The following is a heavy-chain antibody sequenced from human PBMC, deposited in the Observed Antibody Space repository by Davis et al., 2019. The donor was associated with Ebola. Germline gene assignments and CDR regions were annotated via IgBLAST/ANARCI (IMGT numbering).Heavy chain of an antibody. D-gene: IGHD6-13*01. Sequence: PGGSLRLSCAASGFTFSSYGMHWVRQAPGKGLEWVAVIWYDGSNKYYADSVKGRFTISRDNSKNTLYLQMNSLRAEDTAVYYCARDNGQQLVPDYYYYYGMDVWGKGTTVTVSS. CDR3: ARDNGQQLVPDYYYYYGMDV. J-gene: IGHJ6*04. CDR1: GFTFSSYG. V-gene: IGHV3-33*01. CDR2: IWYDGSNK.